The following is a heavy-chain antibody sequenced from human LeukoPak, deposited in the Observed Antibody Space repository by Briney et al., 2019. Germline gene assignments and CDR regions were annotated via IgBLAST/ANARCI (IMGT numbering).Heavy chain of an antibody. CDR2: ISGSGGST. CDR3: AKSKAVAGTGDY. V-gene: IGHV3-23*01. Sequence: GGSLRLSCAASRFTFSSDAMSWVRQAPGKGLEWVSAISGSGGSTYYADSVKGRFTISRGNSKNTLYLQMNSLRAEDTAVYYCAKSKAVAGTGDYWGQGTLVTVSS. CDR1: RFTFSSDA. D-gene: IGHD6-19*01. J-gene: IGHJ4*02.